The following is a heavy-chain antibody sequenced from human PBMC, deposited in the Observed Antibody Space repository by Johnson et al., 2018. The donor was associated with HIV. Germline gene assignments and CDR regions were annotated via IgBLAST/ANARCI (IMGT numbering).Heavy chain of an antibody. CDR3: VRGEEGAFDI. CDR2: ISYDGSTK. V-gene: IGHV3-30*01. Sequence: QEKLVESGGGVVQPGRSLRLSCAASGFTFSMYAMHWVRQAPGKGLEWVAVISYDGSTKYYGDSVKGRFTISRENSKNTLYLQMNSLRAEDTAVYYCVRGEEGAFDIWGQGTMVTVSS. CDR1: GFTFSMYA. J-gene: IGHJ3*02.